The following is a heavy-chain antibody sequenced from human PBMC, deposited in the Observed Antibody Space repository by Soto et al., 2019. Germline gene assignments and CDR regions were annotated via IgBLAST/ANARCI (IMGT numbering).Heavy chain of an antibody. CDR3: ATAPPVGATPAFDY. Sequence: ASVKVSCKVSGYTLTELSMHWVRQAPGKGLEWMGGFDPEDGETIYAQKFQGRVTMTEDTSTDTAYMELSSLRSEDTAVYYCATAPPVGATPAFDYWGQGTLVTVSS. D-gene: IGHD1-26*01. J-gene: IGHJ4*02. CDR1: GYTLTELS. V-gene: IGHV1-24*01. CDR2: FDPEDGET.